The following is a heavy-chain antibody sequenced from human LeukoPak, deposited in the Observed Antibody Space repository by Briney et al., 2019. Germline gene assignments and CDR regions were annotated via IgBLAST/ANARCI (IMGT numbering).Heavy chain of an antibody. CDR2: ISYDGSNK. CDR1: GFTFSNYA. Sequence: PGGSLRLSCAASGFTFSNYAMPWVRQAPGKGLEWVAVISYDGSNKYYADSVKGRFTISRDNSKNTLYLQMNSLRAEDTAFYYCARKNPLGYYYGMDVWGQGTTVTVSS. J-gene: IGHJ6*02. CDR3: ARKNPLGYYYGMDV. V-gene: IGHV3-30-3*01.